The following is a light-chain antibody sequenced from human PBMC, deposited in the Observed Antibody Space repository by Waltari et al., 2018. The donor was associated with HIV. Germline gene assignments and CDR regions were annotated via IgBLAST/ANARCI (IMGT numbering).Light chain of an antibody. V-gene: IGKV3-20*01. Sequence: EIVLTQSPVTLSLSPGDRATLSCRASQHVGSRRLAWYQRKLGQAPRLLIYDASTRATGIPDRFSGSGSGTDFTLTINRLEPEDFAVYFCQQYGDTPLTFGGGTKVEIK. CDR3: QQYGDTPLT. J-gene: IGKJ4*01. CDR2: DAS. CDR1: QHVGSRR.